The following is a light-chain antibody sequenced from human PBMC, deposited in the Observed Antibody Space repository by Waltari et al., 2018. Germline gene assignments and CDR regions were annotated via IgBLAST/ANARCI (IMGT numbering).Light chain of an antibody. CDR3: SSYTSSSLV. CDR1: SSDVGGYNY. J-gene: IGLJ2*01. CDR2: DFS. Sequence: QSALTQPPSVSGSPGQSITISCTGTSSDVGGYNYVSWYQQHQGEAPKLMIYDFSNRPSEVSTRSSCSKSANTASLTIAGLQAEDEADYYCSSYTSSSLVFGGGTKLTVL. V-gene: IGLV2-14*03.